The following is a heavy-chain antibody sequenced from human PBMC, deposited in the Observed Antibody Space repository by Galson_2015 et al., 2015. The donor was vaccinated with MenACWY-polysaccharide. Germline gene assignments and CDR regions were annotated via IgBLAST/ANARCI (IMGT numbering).Heavy chain of an antibody. V-gene: IGHV1-3*01. J-gene: IGHJ4*02. CDR3: ARDSENLDY. D-gene: IGHD6-19*01. CDR2: ISAGNGRT. CDR1: GYIFTNYA. Sequence: SVKVSCKASGYIFTNYAMHWVRQAPGQSFEWMGWISAGNGRTEYSQKFQGRVTITRDTSASTAYTEVSSLRSQGTAVYYCARDSENLDYWGQGTLVTVSS.